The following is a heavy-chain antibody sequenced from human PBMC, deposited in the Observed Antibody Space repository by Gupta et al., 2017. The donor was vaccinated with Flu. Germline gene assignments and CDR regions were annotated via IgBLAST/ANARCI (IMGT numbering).Heavy chain of an antibody. D-gene: IGHD3-22*01. CDR1: GFNFTSSA. J-gene: IGHJ4*02. CDR2: IVVGSGNT. V-gene: IGHV1-58*02. Sequence: QMQMVQSGPEVKKPGTSVKVSCKASGFNFTSSAMQWVRQARGQRLEWIGWIVVGSGNTNYAQKFQERVTITRDMSTSTAYMELSSLRSEDTAVYYCAARTSSGSVYYFDYWGQGTLVTVSS. CDR3: AARTSSGSVYYFDY.